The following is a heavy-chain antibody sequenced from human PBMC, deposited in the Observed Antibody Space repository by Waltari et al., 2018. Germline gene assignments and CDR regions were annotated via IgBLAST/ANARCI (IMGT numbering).Heavy chain of an antibody. CDR2: IYYSGST. V-gene: IGHV4-59*01. Sequence: QVQLQESGPGLVKPSETLSLTCTVSGGSISSYYWSWIRQPPGKGLEWIGYIYYSGSTNYNPSLKSRVTRSVDTSKNQFSLKLSSVTAADTAVYYCARVRSTSWDWFDPWGQGTLVTVSS. D-gene: IGHD2-2*01. CDR1: GGSISSYY. J-gene: IGHJ5*02. CDR3: ARVRSTSWDWFDP.